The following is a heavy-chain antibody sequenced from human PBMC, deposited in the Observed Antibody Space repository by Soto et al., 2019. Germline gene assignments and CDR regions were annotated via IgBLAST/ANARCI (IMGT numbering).Heavy chain of an antibody. V-gene: IGHV4-30-2*01. CDR1: GGSISSGGYS. CDR3: AAGGRLPPYY. CDR2: IYHSGST. J-gene: IGHJ4*02. Sequence: QLQLQESGSGLVKPSQTLSLTCAVSGGSISSGGYSWSWIRQPPGKGLEWIGYIYHSGSTYYNPSLTSRVTLSLARSQHQFSRTLSSVPAADTAVYYCAAGGRLPPYYWGQGTLVTVSS. D-gene: IGHD6-25*01.